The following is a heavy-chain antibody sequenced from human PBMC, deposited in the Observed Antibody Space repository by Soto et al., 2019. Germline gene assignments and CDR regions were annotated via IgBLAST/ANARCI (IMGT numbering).Heavy chain of an antibody. V-gene: IGHV3-23*01. CDR3: AKDPLYDYIWGSYRYTLDY. CDR2: ISGSGGST. CDR1: GFTFSSYA. J-gene: IGHJ4*02. D-gene: IGHD3-16*02. Sequence: GGSLRLSCAASGFTFSSYAMSWVRQAPGKGLEWVSAISGSGGSTYYADSVKGRFTISRDNSKNTLYLQMNSLRAEDTAVYYCAKDPLYDYIWGSYRYTLDYWGQGTLVTVSS.